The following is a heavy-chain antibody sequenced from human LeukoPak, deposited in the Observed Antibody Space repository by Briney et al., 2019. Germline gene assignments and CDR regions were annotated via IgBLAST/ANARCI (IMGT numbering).Heavy chain of an antibody. CDR1: GYTFTGYY. Sequence: ASVKVSCKASGYTFTGYYMHWVRQAPGQGLEWMGWINPNSGGTNYAQKFQGRVTMTRDTSISTAYMELSRLRSDDTAVYYCARDLWFGELIGHDYWGQGTLVTVSS. D-gene: IGHD3-10*01. V-gene: IGHV1-2*02. J-gene: IGHJ4*02. CDR2: INPNSGGT. CDR3: ARDLWFGELIGHDY.